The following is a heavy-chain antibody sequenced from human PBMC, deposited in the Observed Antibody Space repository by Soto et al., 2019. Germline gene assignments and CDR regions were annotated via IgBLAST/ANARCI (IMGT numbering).Heavy chain of an antibody. CDR2: IYHSGST. J-gene: IGHJ4*02. CDR3: ARTSYDHVWGSYPPYYFDY. Sequence: SETLSLTCAVSGGSISSGGYSWSWIRQPPGKGLEWIGYIYHSGSTYYNPSLKSRVTISVDRSKNQFSLKLSSVTAADTAVYYCARTSYDHVWGSYPPYYFDYWGQGTLVTVSS. CDR1: GGSISSGGYS. V-gene: IGHV4-30-2*01. D-gene: IGHD3-16*02.